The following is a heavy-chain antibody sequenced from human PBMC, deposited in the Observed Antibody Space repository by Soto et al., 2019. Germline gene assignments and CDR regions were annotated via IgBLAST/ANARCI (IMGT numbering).Heavy chain of an antibody. D-gene: IGHD6-13*01. CDR3: GNDRGLVLSFYFDY. J-gene: IGHJ4*02. Sequence: EVQLVESGGGLVQPGRSLRLSCAASGFTFDDYAMHWVRQAPGKGLEWVSGISWNSGSVGYADSVKGRFTISRDNAKNYLYLQMNRLTAEVTALYYCGNDRGLVLSFYFDYWGQGTLVTVSS. CDR1: GFTFDDYA. CDR2: ISWNSGSV. V-gene: IGHV3-9*01.